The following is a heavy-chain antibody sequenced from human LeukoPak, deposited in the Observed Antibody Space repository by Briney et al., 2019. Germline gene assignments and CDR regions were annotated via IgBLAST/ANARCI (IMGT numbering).Heavy chain of an antibody. CDR3: AGVTAAGGGFDH. CDR1: GGSVSGYH. V-gene: IGHV4-59*02. Sequence: SETLSLTCTVSGGSVSGYHWSWIRQPPGQGLECIGHIYFTGSTTYNPSLKSPVTISVDTSQNQFSLSLTSVTSADTAVYYCAGVTAAGGGFDHWGQGTLVTVSS. D-gene: IGHD2-15*01. CDR2: IYFTGST. J-gene: IGHJ4*02.